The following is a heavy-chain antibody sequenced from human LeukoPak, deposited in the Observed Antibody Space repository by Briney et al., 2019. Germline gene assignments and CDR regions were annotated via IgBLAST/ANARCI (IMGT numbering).Heavy chain of an antibody. CDR3: ARGAAAAGTSVDY. Sequence: SVTVSCKASGGTFNSYAISWVRQAPGQGLEWMGGIIPIFATANYAQKFQGRVTITADKSPSTAYMELSSLRSEDTAVYYCARGAAAAGTSVDYWGQGTLVTVSS. CDR2: IIPIFATA. J-gene: IGHJ4*02. V-gene: IGHV1-69*06. CDR1: GGTFNSYA. D-gene: IGHD6-13*01.